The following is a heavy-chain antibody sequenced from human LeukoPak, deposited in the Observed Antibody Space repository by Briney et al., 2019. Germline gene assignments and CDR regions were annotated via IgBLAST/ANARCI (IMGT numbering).Heavy chain of an antibody. D-gene: IGHD3-3*01. V-gene: IGHV3-30*18. CDR1: GFTFSSYG. CDR2: ISYDGSNK. CDR3: AKDEYYDFWSGYYT. Sequence: PGGSLRLSCAASGFTFSSYGMHWVRQAPGKGLEWVAVISYDGSNKYYADSVKGRLTISRDNSKNTLYLQMNSLRAEDTAVYYCAKDEYYDFWSGYYTWGQGTLVTVSS. J-gene: IGHJ4*02.